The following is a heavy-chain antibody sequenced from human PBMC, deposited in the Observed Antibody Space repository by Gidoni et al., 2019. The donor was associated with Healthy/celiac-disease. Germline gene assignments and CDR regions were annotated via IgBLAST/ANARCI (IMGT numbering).Heavy chain of an antibody. CDR2: ISWNSGSI. J-gene: IGHJ4*02. V-gene: IGHV3-9*01. CDR1: GFTFDDYA. Sequence: EVQLVESGGGLVQPGRSLRLSCAASGFTFDDYAMHWVRQAPGKGLAWVSGISWNSGSIGYADSVKGRFTISRDNAKNSLYLQMNSLRAEDTALYYCAKDGTLYCSGGSCSSFDYWGQGTLVTVSS. D-gene: IGHD2-15*01. CDR3: AKDGTLYCSGGSCSSFDY.